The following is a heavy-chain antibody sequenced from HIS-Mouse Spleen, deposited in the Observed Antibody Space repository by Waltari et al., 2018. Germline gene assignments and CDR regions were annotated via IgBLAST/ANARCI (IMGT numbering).Heavy chain of an antibody. V-gene: IGHV4-39*07. CDR1: GGSISSSSYY. Sequence: QLQLQESGPGLVKPSETLSLTCTVSGGSISSSSYYWGWIRQPPGKGLGWIGSSYYSWSTYYNPSLKSRVTISVDTSKNQFSLKLSSVTAADTAVYYCAREIPYSSSWYDWYFDLWGRGTLVTVSS. D-gene: IGHD6-13*01. CDR2: SYYSWST. J-gene: IGHJ2*01. CDR3: AREIPYSSSWYDWYFDL.